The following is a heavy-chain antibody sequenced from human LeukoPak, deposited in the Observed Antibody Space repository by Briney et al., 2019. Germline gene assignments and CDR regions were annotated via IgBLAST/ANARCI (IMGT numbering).Heavy chain of an antibody. CDR3: AREHYDLLTGYYYLDY. V-gene: IGHV4-59*08. CDR1: GDSITSYH. CDR2: IYYSGST. J-gene: IGHJ4*02. D-gene: IGHD3-9*01. Sequence: SETPSLTCTVSGDSITSYHWSWIRQPPGKGLEWIGYIYYSGSTTYNPSLNSRVTISIDTSKNQFSLKLSSVTAADTAVYYCAREHYDLLTGYYYLDYWGQGTLVTVSS.